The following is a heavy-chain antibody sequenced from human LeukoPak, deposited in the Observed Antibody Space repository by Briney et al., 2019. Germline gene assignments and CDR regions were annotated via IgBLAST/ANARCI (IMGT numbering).Heavy chain of an antibody. CDR1: GFTFSSYA. CDR3: ARESGGAHAFDI. J-gene: IGHJ3*02. CDR2: ISYDGSNK. Sequence: GGSLRLSCAASGFTFSSYAMHWVRQAPGKGLEWVAVISYDGSNKYYADSVKGRFTISRDNAKNSLYLQMNSLRAEDTAVYYCARESGGAHAFDIWGQGTMVTVSS. V-gene: IGHV3-30-3*01. D-gene: IGHD3-10*01.